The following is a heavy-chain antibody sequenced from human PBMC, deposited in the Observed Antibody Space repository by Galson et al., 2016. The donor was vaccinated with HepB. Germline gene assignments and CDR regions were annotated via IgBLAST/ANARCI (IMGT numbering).Heavy chain of an antibody. Sequence: SGAEVKKPGESLRLSCAASGFTFDGSSIHWVRQASGKGLEWVGRIRSKPDNYATAYTASVRGRFTISRDDSKHTAYLQMKSLKTEETAVYYCARGSGHPTFDYWGQGTLVTVSS. J-gene: IGHJ4*02. CDR3: ARGSGHPTFDY. D-gene: IGHD3-10*01. CDR2: IRSKPDNYAT. CDR1: GFTFDGSS. V-gene: IGHV3-73*01.